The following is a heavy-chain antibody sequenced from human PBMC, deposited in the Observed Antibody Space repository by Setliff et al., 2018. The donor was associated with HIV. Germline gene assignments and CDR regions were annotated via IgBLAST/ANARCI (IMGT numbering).Heavy chain of an antibody. D-gene: IGHD5-18*01. CDR2: IYTSRGT. CDR3: VRHTRDTSLAHYYYYIDV. V-gene: IGHV4-4*08. J-gene: IGHJ6*03. CDR1: GGSISGYH. Sequence: SETLSLTCTVSGGSISGYHWNWLRQTPGKGLEWIGYIYTSRGTNYNHSLRTRVSISVDTSKNQFSLNVNSVTAPDTAVYYCVRHTRDTSLAHYYYYIDVWGKGTTVTVSS.